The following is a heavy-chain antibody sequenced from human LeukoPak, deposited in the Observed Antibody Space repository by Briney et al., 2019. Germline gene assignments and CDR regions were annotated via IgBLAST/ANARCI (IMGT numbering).Heavy chain of an antibody. Sequence: PETLSLTCTVSRGSISSFYWSWIRQPPGKGLEWIGYISYSGNTKYNPSLKSRVTISVDTSKNQFSLKLSSVTAADTAVYYCARDYGGKFDYWGQGTLVTVSS. CDR2: ISYSGNT. CDR1: RGSISSFY. V-gene: IGHV4-59*01. D-gene: IGHD4-23*01. J-gene: IGHJ4*02. CDR3: ARDYGGKFDY.